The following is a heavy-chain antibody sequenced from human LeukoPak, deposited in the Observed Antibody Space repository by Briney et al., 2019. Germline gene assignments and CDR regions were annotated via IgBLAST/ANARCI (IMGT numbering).Heavy chain of an antibody. J-gene: IGHJ4*02. CDR1: GFTFSGSA. CDR3: TRPSYDSSVSGVVY. D-gene: IGHD3-22*01. CDR2: IRSKANSYAT. V-gene: IGHV3-73*01. Sequence: PGGSLRLSCAASGFTFSGSAMHWVRQASGKGLEWVGRIRSKANSYATTDVASVRGRFSISRDDSKNTAYLQMNSLKTEDTAVYYCTRPSYDSSVSGVVYWGQGTLVTVSS.